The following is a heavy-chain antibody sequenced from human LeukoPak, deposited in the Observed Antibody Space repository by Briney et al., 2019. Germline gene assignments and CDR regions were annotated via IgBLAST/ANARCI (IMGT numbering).Heavy chain of an antibody. J-gene: IGHJ4*02. V-gene: IGHV4-59*01. CDR2: IYYSGST. Sequence: SETLSLTCTVSGGSISSYYWSWIRQPPGKGLEWIGYIYYSGSTNYNPSLKSRVTMSVDTSKNQFSLKLSSVTAADTAVYYCARGDSRRSTYFDYWGQGTLVTVSS. CDR3: ARGDSRRSTYFDY. CDR1: GGSISSYY. D-gene: IGHD1-14*01.